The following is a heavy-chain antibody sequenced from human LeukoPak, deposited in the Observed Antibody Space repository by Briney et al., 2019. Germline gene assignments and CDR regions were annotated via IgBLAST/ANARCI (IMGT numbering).Heavy chain of an antibody. CDR1: GDSVNSYF. V-gene: IGHV4-59*08. D-gene: IGHD6-19*01. CDR3: ARRGYSSGWTFDY. CDR2: IYNSGTT. Sequence: SETLSLTCTVSGDSVNSYFWTWIRQPPGKGLEWIGYIYNSGTTNYNPSLKSRVTISVDTSKNQFSLKPSSVTAADTAVYYCARRGYSSGWTFDYWGQGTLVTVSS. J-gene: IGHJ4*02.